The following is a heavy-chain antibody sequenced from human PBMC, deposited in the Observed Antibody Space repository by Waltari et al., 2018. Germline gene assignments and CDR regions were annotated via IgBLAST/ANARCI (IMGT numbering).Heavy chain of an antibody. CDR2: IYSGGST. Sequence: EVQLLESGGGLVQPGGSLRLSCAASGFTFSSYAMSWVRQAPGKGLEWVSVIYSGGSTYYADSVKGRFTISRDNSKNTLYLQMNSLRAEDTAVYYCAKGAWGLGSSLDYWGQGTLVTVSS. J-gene: IGHJ4*02. CDR3: AKGAWGLGSSLDY. CDR1: GFTFSSYA. D-gene: IGHD3-16*01. V-gene: IGHV3-23*03.